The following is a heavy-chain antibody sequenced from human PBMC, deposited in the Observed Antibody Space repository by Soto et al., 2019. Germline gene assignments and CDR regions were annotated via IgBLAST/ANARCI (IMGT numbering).Heavy chain of an antibody. J-gene: IGHJ4*02. CDR3: ARHTPAISISDH. Sequence: QLQLQESGPGLVKPSETLSLTCTVSGGSISSSSYYWGWIRQPPGKGLEWIGSIYYSGSTYYNPSLKGRVTISEDTTKNQFTLKLSSVTDADTAVYYCARHTPAISISDHWGQGTLVTVSS. CDR1: GGSISSSSYY. D-gene: IGHD2-15*01. CDR2: IYYSGST. V-gene: IGHV4-39*01.